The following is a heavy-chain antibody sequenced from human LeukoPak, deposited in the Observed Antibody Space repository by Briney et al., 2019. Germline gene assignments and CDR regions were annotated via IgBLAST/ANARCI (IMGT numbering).Heavy chain of an antibody. Sequence: GGSLRLSCAASRFTFSSYNMNWVRQAPGKGLEGVSYISTRISTIYYADSVKGRFTIFRDNAKNSLYLQMNSLRAEDTAVYYCARDGWYSGYDFDYWGQGTLVTVSS. D-gene: IGHD5-12*01. CDR3: ARDGWYSGYDFDY. J-gene: IGHJ4*02. V-gene: IGHV3-48*04. CDR1: RFTFSSYN. CDR2: ISTRISTI.